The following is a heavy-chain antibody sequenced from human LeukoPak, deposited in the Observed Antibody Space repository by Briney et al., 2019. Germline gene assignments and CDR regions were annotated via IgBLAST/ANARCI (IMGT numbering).Heavy chain of an antibody. CDR3: ARDTHDNSGYYYGPFDY. V-gene: IGHV3-74*01. CDR2: INTDGSST. J-gene: IGHJ4*02. CDR1: GFTFSSYW. Sequence: GGSLRLSCAASGFTFSSYWMHWVRQAPGKGLVWVSRINTDGSSTSYADSVKGRFTISRDNAKNTLYLQMNSLRAEGTAVYYCARDTHDNSGYYYGPFDYWGQGTLVTVSS. D-gene: IGHD3-22*01.